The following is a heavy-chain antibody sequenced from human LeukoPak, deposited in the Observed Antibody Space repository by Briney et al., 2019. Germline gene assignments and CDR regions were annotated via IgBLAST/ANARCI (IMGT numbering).Heavy chain of an antibody. CDR1: GFTFQKYG. Sequence: GGSLRLSCEASGFTFQKYGFHWVRHAPGKGLEWVAMIWSNENLKYYAPSVRGRFSISRNNSENTVFLQMDSLRADDTALYFCAKSRSTGWLLGPMGYWGPGALVIVSS. V-gene: IGHV3-33*06. J-gene: IGHJ4*02. D-gene: IGHD2-2*01. CDR2: IWSNENLK. CDR3: AKSRSTGWLLGPMGY.